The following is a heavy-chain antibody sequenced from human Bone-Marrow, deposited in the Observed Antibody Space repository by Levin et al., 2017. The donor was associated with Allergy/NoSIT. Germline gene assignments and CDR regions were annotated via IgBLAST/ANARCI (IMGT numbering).Heavy chain of an antibody. CDR2: IKGDGSEK. Sequence: GGSLRLSCVASGFTFSSSWISWVRQAPGKGLEWVANIKGDGSEKYYVDSVKGRFTISRDNAKNSLFLQMNSLRAEDTALYYCARESSSGYDSWGQGTLVTVSS. V-gene: IGHV3-7*01. J-gene: IGHJ4*02. CDR3: ARESSSGYDS. CDR1: GFTFSSSW. D-gene: IGHD3-22*01.